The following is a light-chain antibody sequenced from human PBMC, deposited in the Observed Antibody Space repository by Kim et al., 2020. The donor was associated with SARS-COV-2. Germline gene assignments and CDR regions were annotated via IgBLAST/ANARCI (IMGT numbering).Light chain of an antibody. J-gene: IGLJ3*02. V-gene: IGLV7-43*01. CDR3: LLYYGGAWV. CDR1: TEAVTSGYY. CDR2: STS. Sequence: PRGTVTLTCASSTEAVTSGYYPNWFQQKPGQPPRALIYSTSNKPSWTPARFSGSLLGGKAALTLSGVQPEDEAGYYCLLYYGGAWVFGGGTQLTVL.